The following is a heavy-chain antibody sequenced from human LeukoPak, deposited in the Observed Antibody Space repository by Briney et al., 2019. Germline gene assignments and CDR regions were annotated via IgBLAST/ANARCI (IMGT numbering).Heavy chain of an antibody. CDR3: ARRLSGYYQPHFDY. D-gene: IGHD3-3*01. CDR1: GFTFSSYG. V-gene: IGHV3-33*01. CDR2: IWYDGSNK. J-gene: IGHJ4*02. Sequence: PGGSLRLSCAASGFTFSSYGMHWVRQAPGKGLEWVAVIWYDGSNKCYADSVKGRFTISRDNSKNTLYLQMNSLRAEDTAVYYCARRLSGYYQPHFDYWGQGTLVTVSS.